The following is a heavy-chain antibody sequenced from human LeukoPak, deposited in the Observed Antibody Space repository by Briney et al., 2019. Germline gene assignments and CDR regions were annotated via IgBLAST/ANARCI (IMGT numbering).Heavy chain of an antibody. CDR2: MNPDGSAI. CDR3: ARDPLNGALVI. V-gene: IGHV3-7*01. CDR1: GFSFSGSW. Sequence: GGSLRLSCTASGFSFSGSWMSWVRQLPGKGLEWLADMNPDGSAIVYVDSVKGRFTVSRNNAKNSLYLQMDGLRAEDTAVYYCARDPLNGALVIWGQGTLVTVSS. J-gene: IGHJ3*02.